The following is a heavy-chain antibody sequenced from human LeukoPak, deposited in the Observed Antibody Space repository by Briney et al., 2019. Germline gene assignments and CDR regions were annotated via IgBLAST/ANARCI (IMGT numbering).Heavy chain of an antibody. CDR3: ARARARVHGLDY. J-gene: IGHJ4*02. CDR2: IYYGGST. D-gene: IGHD1-1*01. Sequence: SETLSLTCTVSGGSISSYYWSWIRQPPGKGLEWIGYIYYGGSTNYNPSLKSRVTISVDTSKNQFSLKLSSVTAADTAVYYCARARARVHGLDYWGQGTLVTVSS. CDR1: GGSISSYY. V-gene: IGHV4-59*01.